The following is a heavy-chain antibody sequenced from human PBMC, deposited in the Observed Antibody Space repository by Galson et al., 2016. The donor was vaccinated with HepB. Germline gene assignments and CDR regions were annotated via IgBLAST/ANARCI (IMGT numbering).Heavy chain of an antibody. CDR2: IDSAGDT. V-gene: IGHV3-13*01. J-gene: IGHJ4*02. D-gene: IGHD2-2*01. Sequence: SLRLSCAASGFIFSDYDMHWVRQVTGKSLEWVSAIDSAGDTFYPGSVKGRFTISRENAKNSLYLQMNGLRAGDTAVDYRARALLGGGAGGSDTVAVPSAMDHWGQGTLVTVSS. CDR3: ARALLGGGAGGSDTVAVPSAMDH. CDR1: GFIFSDYD.